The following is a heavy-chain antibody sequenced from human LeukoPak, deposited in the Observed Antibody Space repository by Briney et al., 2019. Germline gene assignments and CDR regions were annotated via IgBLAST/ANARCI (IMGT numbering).Heavy chain of an antibody. CDR2: ISAYNGNT. CDR3: ARGRPPGYCSSTSCLDWFDP. D-gene: IGHD2-2*01. CDR1: GYTFTGYY. V-gene: IGHV1-18*04. Sequence: ASVKVSCKASGYTFTGYYMHWVRQAPGQGLEWMGWISAYNGNTNYAQKLQGRVTMTTDTSTSTAYMELRSLRSDDTAVYYCARGRPPGYCSSTSCLDWFDPWGQGTLVTVSS. J-gene: IGHJ5*02.